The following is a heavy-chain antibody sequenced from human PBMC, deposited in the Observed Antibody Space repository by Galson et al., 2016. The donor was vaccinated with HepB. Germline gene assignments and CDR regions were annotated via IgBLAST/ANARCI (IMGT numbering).Heavy chain of an antibody. Sequence: SLRLSCAVSGFSLSRYDIDWVRQAPGKGLEWVASLSSDGRNEEYAESVKGRFTISRDNFKSTMYLQMNSLRIEDTAVYYCASTYGGLERHEYWGQGTLVSVSS. V-gene: IGHV3-30*04. D-gene: IGHD1-1*01. CDR3: ASTYGGLERHEY. J-gene: IGHJ4*02. CDR2: LSSDGRNE. CDR1: GFSLSRYD.